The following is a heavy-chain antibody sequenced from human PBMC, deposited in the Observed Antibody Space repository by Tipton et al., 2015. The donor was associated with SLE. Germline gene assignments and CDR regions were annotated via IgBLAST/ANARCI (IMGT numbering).Heavy chain of an antibody. Sequence: SLRLSCAASGFTVSSNYMSWVRQAPGKGLEWVSVIYSGGSTYYADSVKGRFTISRDNAKNSLYLQMNSLRAEDTAVYYCASFGGVIYLDAFDIWGQGTMVTVSS. J-gene: IGHJ3*02. CDR2: IYSGGST. D-gene: IGHD3-16*02. V-gene: IGHV3-53*01. CDR3: ASFGGVIYLDAFDI. CDR1: GFTVSSNY.